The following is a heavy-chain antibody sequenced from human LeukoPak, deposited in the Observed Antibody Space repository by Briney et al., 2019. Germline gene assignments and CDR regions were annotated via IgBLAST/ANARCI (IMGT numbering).Heavy chain of an antibody. CDR3: AKGLSGGPITKIVDLAFDI. CDR2: IRSDGNNK. J-gene: IGHJ3*02. V-gene: IGHV3-30*02. D-gene: IGHD3-22*01. Sequence: GGSLRLSCAASGFTVSSNYMSWVRQAPGKGLEWVAFIRSDGNNKYYADSVKGRFTISRDNSKNTLYLQMSSLRAEDTAVYYCAKGLSGGPITKIVDLAFDIWGQGTMVTVSS. CDR1: GFTVSSNY.